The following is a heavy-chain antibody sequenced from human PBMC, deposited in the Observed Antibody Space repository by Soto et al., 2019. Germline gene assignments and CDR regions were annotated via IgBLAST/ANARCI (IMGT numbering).Heavy chain of an antibody. J-gene: IGHJ4*02. D-gene: IGHD3-22*01. CDR1: GCTFSSYA. CDR2: ISGSGGST. Sequence: PGGSLRLSCAASGCTFSSYAMSWVRQALGKGLEWVSAISGSGGSTYYADSVKGRFTISRDNSKNTLYLQMNSLRAEDTAVYYCAKDHGYDSSGYYSHYFDYWGQGTLVTVSS. V-gene: IGHV3-23*01. CDR3: AKDHGYDSSGYYSHYFDY.